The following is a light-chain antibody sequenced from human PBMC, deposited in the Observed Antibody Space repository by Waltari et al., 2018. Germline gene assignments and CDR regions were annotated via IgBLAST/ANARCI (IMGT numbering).Light chain of an antibody. CDR3: ATWDDLVSAWV. CDR2: RNN. J-gene: IGLJ3*02. V-gene: IGLV1-47*01. CDR1: SSNIGRNF. Sequence: QSVLTQPPSASGTPGQRVTITCSGSSSNIGRNFVYWYQQLSGTAPKLLIYRNNQRPSGCPDRPPGSKSGTSASLASSGLRAEDEGDYYCATWDDLVSAWVFGGGTKLTVL.